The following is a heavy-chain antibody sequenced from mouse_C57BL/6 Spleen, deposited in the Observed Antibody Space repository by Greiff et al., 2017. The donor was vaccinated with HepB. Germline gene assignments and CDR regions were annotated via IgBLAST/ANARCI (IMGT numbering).Heavy chain of an antibody. CDR1: GYTFTDHT. CDR2: IYPRDGST. D-gene: IGHD2-4*01. CDR3: AREDYDYDGPPWFAY. Sequence: VQLQQSDAELVKPGASVKISCKVSGYTFTDHTIHWMKQRPEQGLEWIGYIYPRDGSTKYNEKFKGKATLTADKSSSTAYMQLNILTSEDSAVYFCAREDYDYDGPPWFAYWGQGTLVTVSA. J-gene: IGHJ3*01. V-gene: IGHV1-78*01.